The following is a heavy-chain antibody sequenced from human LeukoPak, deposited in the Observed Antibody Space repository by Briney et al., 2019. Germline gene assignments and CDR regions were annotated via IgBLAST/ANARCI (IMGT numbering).Heavy chain of an antibody. Sequence: SVKVSCKASGGTFSSYAISWVRQAPGQGLEWMGRIIPIFGTANYAQKFQGRVTITTDESTSTAYMELSSLRSEDTAVYYCARSGDDGSGSYPLDVWGKGTTVTVSS. D-gene: IGHD3-10*01. CDR1: GGTFSSYA. CDR2: IIPIFGTA. V-gene: IGHV1-69*05. J-gene: IGHJ6*04. CDR3: ARSGDDGSGSYPLDV.